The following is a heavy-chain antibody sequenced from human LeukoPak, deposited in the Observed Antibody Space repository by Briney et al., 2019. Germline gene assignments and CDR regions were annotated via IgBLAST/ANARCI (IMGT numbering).Heavy chain of an antibody. Sequence: PGGSLRLSCAASGFTFSSYAMNWVRQAPGKGLEWVSYITSSGSTIYYADSVRGRFTISRDNAKNSLYLQMNSLRADDTAVYYCASSWSDTGGYWTQGPLVTVSS. V-gene: IGHV3-48*04. CDR3: ASSWSDTGGY. J-gene: IGHJ4*02. CDR2: ITSSGSTI. CDR1: GFTFSSYA. D-gene: IGHD5-18*01.